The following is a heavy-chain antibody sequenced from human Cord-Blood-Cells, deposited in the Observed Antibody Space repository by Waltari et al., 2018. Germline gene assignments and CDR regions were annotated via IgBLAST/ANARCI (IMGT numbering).Heavy chain of an antibody. J-gene: IGHJ4*02. CDR1: GGSISSSY. CDR2: IYYSGST. D-gene: IGHD2-2*01. V-gene: IGHV4-59*01. CDR3: ARSVVPAAKIDY. Sequence: QVQLQESGPGLVKPSETLSLTCTVSGGSISSSYWSWIRQPPGKGREWIGYIYYSGSTNYNPSLKSRVTISVDTSKNQFSLKLSSVTAADTAVYYCARSVVPAAKIDYWGQGTLVTVSS.